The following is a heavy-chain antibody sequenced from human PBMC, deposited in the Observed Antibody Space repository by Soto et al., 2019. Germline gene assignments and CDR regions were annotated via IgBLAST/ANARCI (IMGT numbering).Heavy chain of an antibody. CDR2: IYYSWCT. CDR3: AREYSSAPKDLDYYYGMGV. D-gene: IGHD6-25*01. V-gene: IGHV4-61*01. CDR1: AGSVSSGSYY. Sequence: SETLCLTCTVAAGSVSSGSYYWSWNRQPPGKGLEWIGFIYYSWCTNCNPSVKSRVSISVDTSKNPFSLKLSSVTATDTAVYYCAREYSSAPKDLDYYYGMGVWGQGSTVTVSS. J-gene: IGHJ6*02.